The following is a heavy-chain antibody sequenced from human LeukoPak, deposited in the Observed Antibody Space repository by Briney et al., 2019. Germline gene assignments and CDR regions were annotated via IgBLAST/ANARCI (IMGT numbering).Heavy chain of an antibody. CDR3: ARRGTRDYGDFFDP. CDR1: GYNFSTYW. V-gene: IGHV5-51*01. Sequence: GESLKISCKGSGYNFSTYWIGWVRRMTGKGLEWMGIIYPGDSDTRYSPSFQGQVTISADKSINTAYLQWRSLKASDTAMYYCARRGTRDYGDFFDPWGQGTLVTVSS. CDR2: IYPGDSDT. D-gene: IGHD4-17*01. J-gene: IGHJ5*02.